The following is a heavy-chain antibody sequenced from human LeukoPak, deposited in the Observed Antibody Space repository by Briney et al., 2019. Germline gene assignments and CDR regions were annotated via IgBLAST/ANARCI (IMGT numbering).Heavy chain of an antibody. V-gene: IGHV3-23*01. CDR2: ISGSGGST. D-gene: IGHD6-19*01. CDR1: GFTFSSYA. J-gene: IGHJ4*02. CDR3: AKAYQPRRGQWLAHFDY. Sequence: GGSLRLSCAASGFTFSSYAMSWVRQAPGKGLEWVSAISGSGGSTYYADSVKGRFTISRDNSKNTLYLQMNSLRAEDTAVYYCAKAYQPRRGQWLAHFDYWGQGTLVTVSS.